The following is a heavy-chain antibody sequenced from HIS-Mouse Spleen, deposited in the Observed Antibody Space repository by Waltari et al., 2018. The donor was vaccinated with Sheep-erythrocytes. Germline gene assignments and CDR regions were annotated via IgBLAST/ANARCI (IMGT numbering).Heavy chain of an antibody. CDR1: GGTFSSYA. V-gene: IGHV1-69*01. J-gene: IGHJ3*02. CDR2: IITIFGTA. Sequence: QVQLVQSGAEVKKPGSSVKVSCKASGGTFSSYAISWVRQAPGQGLEWMGGIITIFGTANYEQKFQGRVTITADESTSTAYMELSSLRSEDTAVYYCARDTSSDSSGWHDAFDIWGQGTMVTVSS. D-gene: IGHD6-19*01. CDR3: ARDTSSDSSGWHDAFDI.